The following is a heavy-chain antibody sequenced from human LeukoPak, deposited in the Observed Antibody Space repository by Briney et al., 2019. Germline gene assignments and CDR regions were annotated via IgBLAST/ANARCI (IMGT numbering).Heavy chain of an antibody. D-gene: IGHD2-2*01. Sequence: GGSVRLSCAASGFTFSSYSMNWVRQAPGKGLEWVSSISSSSSYIYYADSVKGRFTISRDNAKNSLYLQMNSLRAEDTAVYYCAREYCSSTSCYLDPWGQGTLVTVSS. CDR1: GFTFSSYS. J-gene: IGHJ5*02. CDR2: ISSSSSYI. V-gene: IGHV3-21*01. CDR3: AREYCSSTSCYLDP.